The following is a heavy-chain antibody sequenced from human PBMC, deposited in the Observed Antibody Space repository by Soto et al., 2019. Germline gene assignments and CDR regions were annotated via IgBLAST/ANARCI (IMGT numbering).Heavy chain of an antibody. J-gene: IGHJ4*02. Sequence: QVQLQESGPGLVKPSQTLSLTCTVSGGSISSGGYYWSWIRQHPGKGLEWIGYIYYRGSTYYNQSLKSRGTISVDRSKHHCSLKLSSVTAADAAVYYCASSGWWELRGIFDYWGQGTLVTVSS. CDR1: GGSISSGGYY. D-gene: IGHD1-26*01. V-gene: IGHV4-31*03. CDR2: IYYRGST. CDR3: ASSGWWELRGIFDY.